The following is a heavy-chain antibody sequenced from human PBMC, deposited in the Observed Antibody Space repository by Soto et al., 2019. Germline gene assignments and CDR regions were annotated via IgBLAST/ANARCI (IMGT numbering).Heavy chain of an antibody. V-gene: IGHV4-39*01. CDR1: GGSISSSRSY. CDR3: ARHSSGYDFEFDY. J-gene: IGHJ4*02. D-gene: IGHD5-12*01. CDR2: IFYSGST. Sequence: PSETLSLTCNVSGGSISSSRSYWAWIRQPPGKGLEWIANIFYSGSTYYNPSLASRVTVSVDTSKNQFSLKLSSVTAADTAVYYCARHSSGYDFEFDYWGQGTLVTVSS.